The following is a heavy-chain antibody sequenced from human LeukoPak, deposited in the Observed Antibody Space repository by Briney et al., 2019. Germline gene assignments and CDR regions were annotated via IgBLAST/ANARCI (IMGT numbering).Heavy chain of an antibody. CDR2: IIPILGIA. J-gene: IGHJ4*02. V-gene: IGHV1-69*04. Sequence: GASVKVSCKASRYTFIDYYMHWVRQAPGQGLEWMGRIIPILGIANYAQKFQGRVTITADKSTSTAYMELSSLRSEDTAVYYCARGPDRIATHFDYWGQGTLVTVSS. CDR3: ARGPDRIATHFDY. D-gene: IGHD6-13*01. CDR1: RYTFIDYY.